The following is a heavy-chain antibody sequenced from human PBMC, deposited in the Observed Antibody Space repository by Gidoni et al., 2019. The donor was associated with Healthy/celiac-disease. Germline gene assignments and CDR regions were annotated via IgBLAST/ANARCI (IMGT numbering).Heavy chain of an antibody. V-gene: IGHV3-21*01. D-gene: IGHD1-26*01. J-gene: IGHJ3*02. CDR3: ARPLVKNSGSLTADAFDI. Sequence: EVQLVESGGGLVKPGGSLRLSCAASGFTFSSYSMNWVRQAPGKGLEWVSSISSSSSYIDYSDSVKGRFTISRDNAKISLYLQMNSLRAEDTAVYYCARPLVKNSGSLTADAFDIWGQGTMVTVSS. CDR1: GFTFSSYS. CDR2: ISSSSSYI.